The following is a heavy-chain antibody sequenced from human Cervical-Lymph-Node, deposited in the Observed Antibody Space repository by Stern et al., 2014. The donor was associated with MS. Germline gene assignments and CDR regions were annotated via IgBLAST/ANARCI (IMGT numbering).Heavy chain of an antibody. CDR1: GFSFTSDS. CDR3: AKGGWNFFDY. V-gene: IGHV5-51*03. J-gene: IGHJ4*02. Sequence: VQLLQPGAEVKKPGESLKISCKGSGFSFTSDSIAWVRRMPGKGLEWMGIIYPGDSDTRYSPSFQGQVTISADRSFSTAYLQWSSLKASDTAMYYCAKGGWNFFDYWGQGTLVTVSS. CDR2: IYPGDSDT. D-gene: IGHD6-19*01.